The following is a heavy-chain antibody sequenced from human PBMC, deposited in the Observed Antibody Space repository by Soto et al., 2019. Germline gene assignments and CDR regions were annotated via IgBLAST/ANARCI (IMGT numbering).Heavy chain of an antibody. V-gene: IGHV1-69*02. CDR1: GGTFSSYT. CDR2: IIPILGIA. CDR3: ARSYSYDSSGYPLN. J-gene: IGHJ4*02. D-gene: IGHD3-22*01. Sequence: QVQLVQSGAEVKKPGSSVKVSCKASGGTFSSYTISWVRQAPGQGLEWMGRIIPILGIANYAQKFQGRVTITADKSTSTDYMERSRIRSEDTAVSYGARSYSYDSSGYPLNWCQGPLVTVSS.